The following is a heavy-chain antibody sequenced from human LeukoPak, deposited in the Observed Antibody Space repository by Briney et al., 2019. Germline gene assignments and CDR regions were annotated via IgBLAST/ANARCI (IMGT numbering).Heavy chain of an antibody. CDR3: ARGGLNARITMIVVAKPGPFDI. V-gene: IGHV4-34*01. Sequence: SETLSLTCAVSGGSFSGYYWSWICQPPGKGLEWIGVINHSGSTNYNPSPKSRVTISVDTSKNQFSLKLSSVPVTAPAVYYCARGGLNARITMIVVAKPGPFDIWGQGTMVTVSS. D-gene: IGHD3-22*01. J-gene: IGHJ3*02. CDR2: INHSGST. CDR1: GGSFSGYY.